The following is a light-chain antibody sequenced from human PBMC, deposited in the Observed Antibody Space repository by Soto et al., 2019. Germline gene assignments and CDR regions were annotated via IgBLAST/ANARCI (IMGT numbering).Light chain of an antibody. CDR2: AAS. CDR3: QKYNSAPLT. J-gene: IGKJ4*01. Sequence: PMPPHPSSLVASVVDGVPLTCRASLPISNYLAWYQQKPGKIPNLLIYAASTLQAGVPSRFSGSGSGTDFTLTISSLQPEDVAAYYCQKYNSAPLTFAGGAKVDI. V-gene: IGKV1-27*01. CDR1: LPISNY.